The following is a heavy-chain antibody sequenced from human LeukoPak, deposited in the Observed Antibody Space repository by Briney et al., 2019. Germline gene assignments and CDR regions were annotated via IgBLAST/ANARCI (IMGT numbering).Heavy chain of an antibody. CDR2: INPNSGGT. V-gene: IGHV1-2*02. D-gene: IGHD5-24*01. CDR3: ARVGRWLQLGAFDI. J-gene: IGHJ3*02. Sequence: ASVKVSCKASGYTFTGYYMHWVRQAPGQGLEWMGWINPNSGGTNYAQKFQGRVTMTRDTSISTAYMELRSLRSDDTAVYYCARVGRWLQLGAFDIWGQGTMVTVSS. CDR1: GYTFTGYY.